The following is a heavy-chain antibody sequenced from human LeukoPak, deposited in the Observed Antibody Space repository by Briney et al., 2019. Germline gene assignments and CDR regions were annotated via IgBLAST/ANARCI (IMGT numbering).Heavy chain of an antibody. Sequence: GGSLRLSCAASGFTFSSYAMSWVRQAPGKGLEWVSAISGSGGSTYYADSVKGRFTISRDNSKNSLYLQMNSLRAEDTALDYCAKDISSSWQYYFDYWGQGTLVTVSS. CDR3: AKDISSSWQYYFDY. CDR2: ISGSGGST. J-gene: IGHJ4*02. D-gene: IGHD6-13*01. V-gene: IGHV3-23*01. CDR1: GFTFSSYA.